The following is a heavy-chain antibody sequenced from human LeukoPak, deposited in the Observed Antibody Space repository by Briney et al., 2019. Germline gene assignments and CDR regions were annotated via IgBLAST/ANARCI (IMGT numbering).Heavy chain of an antibody. V-gene: IGHV4-59*01. CDR2: IYYSGST. D-gene: IGHD6-13*01. CDR3: ARDQSSSWPRSYWYFDL. J-gene: IGHJ2*01. CDR1: GGSINTYY. Sequence: SETLSLTCTVSGGSINTYYWSWTRQPPGEGLQWIGYIYYSGSTNYNPSLKSRVTISVDTSKNEFSLKLSSVTAADTAVYYCARDQSSSWPRSYWYFDLWGRGTLVTVSS.